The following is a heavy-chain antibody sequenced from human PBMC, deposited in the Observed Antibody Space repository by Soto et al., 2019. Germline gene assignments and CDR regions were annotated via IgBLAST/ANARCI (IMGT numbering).Heavy chain of an antibody. CDR1: GGSISSYY. Sequence: SETLSLTCTVSGGSISSYYWSWIRQPPGKGLEWIGYIYYSGSTNYNPSLKSRVTISVDTSKNQFSLKLSSVTAADTAVYYCARYSVTRYYFDYWGQGTLVTVSS. D-gene: IGHD4-17*01. J-gene: IGHJ4*02. V-gene: IGHV4-59*08. CDR3: ARYSVTRYYFDY. CDR2: IYYSGST.